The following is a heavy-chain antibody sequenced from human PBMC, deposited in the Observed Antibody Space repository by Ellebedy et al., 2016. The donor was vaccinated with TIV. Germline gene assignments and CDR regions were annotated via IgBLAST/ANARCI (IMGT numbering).Heavy chain of an antibody. V-gene: IGHV1-8*01. CDR1: GYTFTSYD. CDR3: GTPMVGDFSYYYMDV. J-gene: IGHJ6*03. Sequence: ASVKVSXKASGYTFTSYDIHWVRQALGQGLEWMGWVNPNSGYTGYAQMFQGRVTMTRNTSINTAYMELRSLRSDDTAVYYCGTPMVGDFSYYYMDVWGKGTTVTVSS. D-gene: IGHD5-18*01. CDR2: VNPNSGYT.